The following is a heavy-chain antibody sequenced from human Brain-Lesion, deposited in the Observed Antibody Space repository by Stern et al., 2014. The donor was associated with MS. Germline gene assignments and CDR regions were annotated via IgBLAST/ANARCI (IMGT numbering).Heavy chain of an antibody. CDR2: IFNSGST. CDR1: GGSISSGGYY. Sequence: VQLLESGPGLVKPSQTLSLSCTVSGGSISSGGYYWSWIRQPAGKGLEWIGRIFNSGSTSYNPSLKSRVTISIDPPKTQFSLRLNSMTAADTAVYYCARGRVVPGFQYYATDVWGQGTTVIVSS. CDR3: ARGRVVPGFQYYATDV. V-gene: IGHV4-61*02. D-gene: IGHD2-2*01. J-gene: IGHJ6*02.